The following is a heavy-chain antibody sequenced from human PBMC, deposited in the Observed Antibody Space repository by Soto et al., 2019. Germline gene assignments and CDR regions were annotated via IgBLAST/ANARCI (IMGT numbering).Heavy chain of an antibody. V-gene: IGHV4-59*12. J-gene: IGHJ4*02. CDR1: VGSITGYY. CDR3: ARLVGVAISP. D-gene: IGHD2-21*01. Sequence: SETLSLTCTVSVGSITGYYWSWIRQSPGKGLEWIGCSYYTGNTYYSPSLKSRVTIALDTSKSLVSLRLNSVTAADTAVYYCARLVGVAISPWGQGTLVTVSS. CDR2: SYYTGNT.